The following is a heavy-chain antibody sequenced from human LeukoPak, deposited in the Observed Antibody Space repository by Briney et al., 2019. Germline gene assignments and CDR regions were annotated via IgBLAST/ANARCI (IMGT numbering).Heavy chain of an antibody. V-gene: IGHV4-34*01. CDR1: GGSFSGYY. Sequence: SETLSLTCAVYGGSFSGYYWSWIRQPPGKGLEWIGEINHSGSTNYNPSLKSRVTISVDTSKNQFSLKLSSVTAADTAVYYCARGPYLVVVTAMRVGWFDLWGQGTLVTVSS. D-gene: IGHD2-21*02. CDR3: ARGPYLVVVTAMRVGWFDL. J-gene: IGHJ5*02. CDR2: INHSGST.